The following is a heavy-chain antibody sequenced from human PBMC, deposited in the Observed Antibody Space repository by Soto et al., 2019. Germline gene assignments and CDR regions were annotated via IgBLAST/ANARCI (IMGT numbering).Heavy chain of an antibody. J-gene: IGHJ6*02. CDR3: ARDHYDSTGHDKYYYGMED. Sequence: SVKVSCKASGGTFNNYAITWVRQAPGQGLEWMGGIVPIFGTPKYAQKFQGRVTITADKSTNMAYMELGSLRSEDTAVYFCARDHYDSTGHDKYYYGMEDWGQGTTVTVSS. CDR2: IVPIFGTP. V-gene: IGHV1-69*06. CDR1: GGTFNNYA. D-gene: IGHD3-22*01.